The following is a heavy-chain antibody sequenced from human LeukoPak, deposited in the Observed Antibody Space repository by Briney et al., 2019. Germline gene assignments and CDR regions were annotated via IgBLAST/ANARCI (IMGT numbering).Heavy chain of an antibody. D-gene: IGHD1-26*01. V-gene: IGHV4-39*07. CDR2: IYYSGST. CDR3: ARDGGGSYSYL. CDR1: GGSISSSSYY. J-gene: IGHJ5*02. Sequence: SETLSLTCTVSGGSISSSSYYWGWIRQPPGKGLEWIGSIYYSGSTYYNPSLKSRVTISVDTSKNQFSLKLSSVTAADTAVYYCARDGGGSYSYLWGQGTLVTVSS.